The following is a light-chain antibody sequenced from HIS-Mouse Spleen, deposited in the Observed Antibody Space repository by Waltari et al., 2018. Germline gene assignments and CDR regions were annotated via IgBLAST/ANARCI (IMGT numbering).Light chain of an antibody. CDR3: QKYNSAPPT. V-gene: IGKV1-27*01. J-gene: IGKJ1*01. CDR2: AAS. CDR1: QGISNY. Sequence: DIQMTQSPSSQSASVGDRLTITCRASQGISNYLAWYQQKPGKVPKLLIYAASTLQSGVPSRFSGSGSGTDFTLTISRLQPEDVATYYCQKYNSAPPTFGQGTKVEIK.